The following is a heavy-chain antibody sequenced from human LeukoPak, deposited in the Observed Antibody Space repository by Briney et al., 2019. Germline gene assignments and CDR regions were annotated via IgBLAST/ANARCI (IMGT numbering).Heavy chain of an antibody. J-gene: IGHJ4*02. CDR1: GGSFSGYY. CDR3: ARFSSIAAAFDY. Sequence: SETLSLTCAVYGGSFSGYYWSWVRQPPGKGREWVGEINHSGSTNYNPSLKSRVTISEDKSKNQFSLKLSSVTAADTAVYYCARFSSIAAAFDYWGLGTLVTVSS. D-gene: IGHD6-13*01. V-gene: IGHV4-34*01. CDR2: INHSGST.